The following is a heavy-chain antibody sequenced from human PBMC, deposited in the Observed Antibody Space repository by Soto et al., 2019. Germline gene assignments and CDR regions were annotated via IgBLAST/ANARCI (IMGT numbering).Heavy chain of an antibody. D-gene: IGHD3-9*01. V-gene: IGHV2-5*02. CDR1: GFSLSTSGVG. Sequence: GSGPTLVNPTRTLTLTCTFSGFSLSTSGVGVGWIRQPPGKALEWLALIYWDDDKRYSPSLKSRLTITKDTSKNQVVLTMTNMELVDTPTYYCPQNPYDIPDYWGQGTLAPVSS. J-gene: IGHJ4*02. CDR3: PQNPYDIPDY. CDR2: IYWDDDK.